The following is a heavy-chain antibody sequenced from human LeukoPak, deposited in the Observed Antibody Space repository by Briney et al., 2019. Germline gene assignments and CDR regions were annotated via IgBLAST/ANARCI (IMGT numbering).Heavy chain of an antibody. CDR1: GFTFSTSA. D-gene: IGHD4/OR15-4a*01. V-gene: IGHV3-30*14. CDR3: ARRAGAYSHPYDY. J-gene: IGHJ4*02. CDR2: ISYDGSNK. Sequence: PGRSLRLSCAASGFTFSTSAMHWVRQAPGKGLEWVTLISYDGSNKYYADSVKGRFTISRDNSKNTLYLQMNSLRAEDTTVYYCARRAGAYSHPYDYWGQGTLVTVSS.